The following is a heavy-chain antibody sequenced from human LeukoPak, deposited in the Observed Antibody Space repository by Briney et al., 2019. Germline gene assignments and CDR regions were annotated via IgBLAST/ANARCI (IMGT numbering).Heavy chain of an antibody. CDR1: GYTLTELS. CDR3: TPLPPMVRGVRTGLLFVP. V-gene: IGHV1-24*01. CDR2: FDPEDGET. J-gene: IGHJ5*02. Sequence: ASVKVSCKVSGYTLTELSMHWVRQAPGKGLEWMGGFDPEDGETIYAQKFQGRVTMTEDTSTDTAYMELSSLRSEDTAVYYCTPLPPMVRGVRTGLLFVPWGQGTLVTVSS. D-gene: IGHD3-10*01.